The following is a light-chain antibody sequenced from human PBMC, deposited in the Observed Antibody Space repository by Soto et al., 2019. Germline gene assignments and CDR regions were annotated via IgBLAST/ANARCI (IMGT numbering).Light chain of an antibody. CDR1: QSVSSY. Sequence: EILFTQSPATLSLSPGERATLSCRASQSVSSYLLWYQQKPGQTPRLIIYDASNRATGIPARFSGSGSGTDFTLTLSRLEPEDFAAYYCQQYGTSHRWTFGQGTKVDIK. CDR2: DAS. J-gene: IGKJ1*01. V-gene: IGKV3-11*01. CDR3: QQYGTSHRWT.